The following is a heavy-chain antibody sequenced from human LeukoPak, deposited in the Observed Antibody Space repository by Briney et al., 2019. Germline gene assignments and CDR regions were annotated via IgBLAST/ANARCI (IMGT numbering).Heavy chain of an antibody. CDR2: IIPIFGTA. CDR1: GYTFTAYY. CDR3: ARVRTVQLDAGPPELDGPYFDY. V-gene: IGHV1-69*13. D-gene: IGHD1-1*01. J-gene: IGHJ4*02. Sequence: ASVKVSCKASGYTFTAYYMHWVRQAPGQGLEWMGGIIPIFGTANYAQKFQGRVTITADESTSTAYMELSSLRSEDTAVYYCARVRTVQLDAGPPELDGPYFDYWGQGTLVTVSP.